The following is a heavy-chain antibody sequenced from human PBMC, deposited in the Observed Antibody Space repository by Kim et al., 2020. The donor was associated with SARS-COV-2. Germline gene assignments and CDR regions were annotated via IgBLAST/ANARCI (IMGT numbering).Heavy chain of an antibody. V-gene: IGHV3-23*01. D-gene: IGHD1-1*01. CDR2: ISANGDTT. CDR1: GFTFSNYA. J-gene: IGHJ4*02. CDR3: AKARDSNGQLGN. Sequence: GGSLRLSCVASGFTFSNYAMSWVRQAPGKGLEWVSPISANGDTTYYTDSVKGRFTISRDNSKSTLYLQMNSLRAEDTAVYYCAKARDSNGQLGNWGQGTLDTVSS.